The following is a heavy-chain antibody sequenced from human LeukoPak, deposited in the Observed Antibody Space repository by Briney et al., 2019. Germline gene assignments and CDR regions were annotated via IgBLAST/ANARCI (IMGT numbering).Heavy chain of an antibody. V-gene: IGHV4-39*07. Sequence: NPSETLSLTCTVSGGSISSSSYYWGWIRQPPGKGLEWIGNIYYSGSTNYSPSLKSRVTISIDTSKNQFSLKLSSVTAADTAVYYCARGYSSSSEPFDYWGQGTLVTVSS. CDR2: IYYSGST. J-gene: IGHJ4*02. CDR1: GGSISSSSYY. D-gene: IGHD6-6*01. CDR3: ARGYSSSSEPFDY.